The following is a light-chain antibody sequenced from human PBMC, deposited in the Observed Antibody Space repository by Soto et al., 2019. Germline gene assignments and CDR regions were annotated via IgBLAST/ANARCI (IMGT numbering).Light chain of an antibody. V-gene: IGKV3-11*01. CDR1: QSVSSY. Sequence: EIVMTQSPATLSVSPGESATLSCRASQSVSSYLAWYQQNPGQAPRLLIYDASNRATGIPARFSGSGSGTDFTLTIRSLEPEDLAVYYCQQRSNWPPITVGQGTRLEIK. CDR3: QQRSNWPPIT. CDR2: DAS. J-gene: IGKJ5*01.